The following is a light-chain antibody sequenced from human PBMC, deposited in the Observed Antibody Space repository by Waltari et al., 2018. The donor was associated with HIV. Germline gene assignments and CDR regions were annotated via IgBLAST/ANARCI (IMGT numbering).Light chain of an antibody. J-gene: IGKJ2*01. CDR2: GAS. V-gene: IGKV1-33*01. CDR3: QQYDDLPYT. Sequence: IQMTQSPSSLSASLGDRVTFTCQASQDITNYLNWYQQKPGKAPKLLIYGASNLETGVPSRFSGSGSGTYFTFTISSLQPEDLATYHCQQYDDLPYTFGQGTKLDVK. CDR1: QDITNY.